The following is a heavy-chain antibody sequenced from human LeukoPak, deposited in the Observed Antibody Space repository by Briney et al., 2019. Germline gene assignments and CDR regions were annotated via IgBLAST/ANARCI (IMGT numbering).Heavy chain of an antibody. V-gene: IGHV3-15*01. J-gene: IGHJ1*01. Sequence: GGSLRLSCVASGFTFSDVWLSWVRQAPGKGLQWVGRVKTKADGGTAYYSAPVRGRFTISRDDSKDTLYLQMNSLTAEDTGVYFCTAHHLYWGQGIRVSVST. CDR2: VKTKADGGTA. D-gene: IGHD2-15*01. CDR3: TAHHLY. CDR1: GFTFSDVW.